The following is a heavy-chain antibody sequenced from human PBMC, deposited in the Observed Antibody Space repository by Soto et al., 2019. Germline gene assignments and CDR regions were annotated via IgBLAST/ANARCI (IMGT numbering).Heavy chain of an antibody. D-gene: IGHD3-10*01. CDR3: ARFGLEEIFAYGSGAPWFDP. CDR1: GGSISSYY. J-gene: IGHJ5*02. V-gene: IGHV4-59*01. CDR2: IYYSGST. Sequence: SETLSLTCTVSGGSISSYYWSWIRQPPGKGLEWIGYIYYSGSTNYNPSLKSRVTISVDTSKNQFSLKLSSVTAADTAVYYCARFGLEEIFAYGSGAPWFDPWGQGTLVTVTS.